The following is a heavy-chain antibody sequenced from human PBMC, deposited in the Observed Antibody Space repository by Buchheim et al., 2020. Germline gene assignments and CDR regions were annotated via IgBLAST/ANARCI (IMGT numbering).Heavy chain of an antibody. V-gene: IGHV3-23*01. Sequence: EVQLLESGGGLVQPGGSLRLSCAASGFTFNNYAMSWVRQAPGKGLEWVSTISGGGGSSTYYVDSVKGRFTISRDNSKNKLLLQMNSLRAEDTAVYYCAKGVAIYDSSGFWGYYYYGMDVWGQGTT. CDR3: AKGVAIYDSSGFWGYYYYGMDV. D-gene: IGHD3-22*01. CDR1: GFTFNNYA. J-gene: IGHJ6*02. CDR2: ISGGGGSST.